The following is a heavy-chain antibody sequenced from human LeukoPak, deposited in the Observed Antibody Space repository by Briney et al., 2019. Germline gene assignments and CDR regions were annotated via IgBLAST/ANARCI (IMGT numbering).Heavy chain of an antibody. CDR3: ARDLPSRMAVAGHDAFDI. CDR1: GYTFTSYG. D-gene: IGHD6-19*01. Sequence: ASVKVSCKASGYTFTSYGISWVRRAPGQGLEWMGWISAYNGNTNYAQKLQGRVTMTTDTSTSTAYMELRSLRSDDTAVYYCARDLPSRMAVAGHDAFDIWGQGTMVTVSS. V-gene: IGHV1-18*01. J-gene: IGHJ3*02. CDR2: ISAYNGNT.